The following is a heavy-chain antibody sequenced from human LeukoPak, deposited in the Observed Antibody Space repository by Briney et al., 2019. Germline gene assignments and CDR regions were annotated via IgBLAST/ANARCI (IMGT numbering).Heavy chain of an antibody. J-gene: IGHJ4*02. D-gene: IGHD3-10*01. CDR2: INPRGGSA. Sequence: ASVKVSCTASGYTFTSFFMHWVRQAPGQGLEWMGIINPRGGSATSAQRSQGRLTVTRDTSTSTVYMELSSLTSEDTAVYYCARDYHGSGSLTTFDSWGQGTLVTVSS. CDR3: ARDYHGSGSLTTFDS. V-gene: IGHV1-46*01. CDR1: GYTFTSFF.